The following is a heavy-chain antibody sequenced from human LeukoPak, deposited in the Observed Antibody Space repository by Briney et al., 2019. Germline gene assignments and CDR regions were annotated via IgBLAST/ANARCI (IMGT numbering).Heavy chain of an antibody. V-gene: IGHV3-23*01. CDR1: GFSFSSYA. D-gene: IGHD3-10*01. J-gene: IGHJ4*02. CDR2: ISASGLST. Sequence: GGSLRLSCAASGFSFSSYALTWVRQAPGKGLQWVSGISASGLSTHYADSVKGRFTISRDNSKNTLYLQMDSLGVEDTAVYYCARPWIGEVFEYWGQGTLVTVSS. CDR3: ARPWIGEVFEY.